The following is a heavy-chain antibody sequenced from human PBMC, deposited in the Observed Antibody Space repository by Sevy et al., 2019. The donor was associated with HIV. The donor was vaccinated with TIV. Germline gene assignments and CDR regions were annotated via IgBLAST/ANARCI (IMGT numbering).Heavy chain of an antibody. CDR2: IYYNGHI. J-gene: IGHJ4*02. CDR3: AGENAWGRGYS. Sequence: SETLSLTCTVSGGSITSLYWNWIRQPPGKGLEWIANIYYNGHINYNPSLKSLVTLSLYTSKNQFSLRLSSVTAADTAMYYCAGENAWGRGYSWGQGTLVTVSS. V-gene: IGHV4-59*08. D-gene: IGHD1-26*01. CDR1: GGSITSLY.